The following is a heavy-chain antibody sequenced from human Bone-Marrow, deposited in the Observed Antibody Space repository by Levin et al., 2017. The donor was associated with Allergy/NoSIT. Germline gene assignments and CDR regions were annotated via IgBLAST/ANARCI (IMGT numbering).Heavy chain of an antibody. Sequence: SCEASGFNFSKYGIHWVRQAPGKGLEWVAVISDGGTVDYYADFVKGRFTISRDNSKNTMYMQMDNLRDDDTAVYYCAKEGEDTVSVMGRYAFDIWGQGTKVIVSP. CDR2: ISDGGTVD. CDR3: AKEGEDTVSVMGRYAFDI. D-gene: IGHD3-16*02. V-gene: IGHV3-30*18. CDR1: GFNFSKYG. J-gene: IGHJ3*02.